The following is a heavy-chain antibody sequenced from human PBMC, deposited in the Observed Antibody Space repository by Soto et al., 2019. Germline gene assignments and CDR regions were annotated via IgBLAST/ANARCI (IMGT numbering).Heavy chain of an antibody. J-gene: IGHJ5*01. D-gene: IGHD2-15*01. Sequence: LSLTCSVSGDSISTVDYFWAWVRQPPGQALEYIGYIYKSATTYYNPSFESRVAISLDTSKSQFSLNVTSLTAADTAVYFCARGRYCLTGRCFPNWFDSWGQGTLVTVSS. V-gene: IGHV4-30-4*01. CDR1: GDSISTVDYF. CDR2: IYKSATT. CDR3: ARGRYCLTGRCFPNWFDS.